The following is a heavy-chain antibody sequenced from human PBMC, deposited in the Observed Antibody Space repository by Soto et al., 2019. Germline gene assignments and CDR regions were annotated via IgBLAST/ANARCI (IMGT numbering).Heavy chain of an antibody. J-gene: IGHJ2*01. V-gene: IGHV1-18*01. CDR2: ISPSTGNT. CDR3: ARCYCSVGSCYPCWHFDL. Sequence: QVQLVQSGAEVKEPGASVKLSCQASGYTFMNYAISWVRQAPGQGLECMGWISPSTGNTDQAQNFQGRVTMTLDTSTNTANMELRTLRSDDSAVYYCARCYCSVGSCYPCWHFDLWGRGTLVTVSS. D-gene: IGHD2-15*01. CDR1: GYTFMNYA.